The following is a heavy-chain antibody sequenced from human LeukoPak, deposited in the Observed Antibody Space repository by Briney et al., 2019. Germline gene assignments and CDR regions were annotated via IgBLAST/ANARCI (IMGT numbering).Heavy chain of an antibody. Sequence: ASVKVSCKASGYTFTGYYMHWVRQAPGQGLEWMGWINPNSGGTNYAQKFQGRVTMTRDTSISTVYMEVSSLRSEDTALYYCARDGEYVSYYYYMDVWGKGTTVTISS. CDR1: GYTFTGYY. D-gene: IGHD3-16*01. J-gene: IGHJ6*03. V-gene: IGHV1-2*02. CDR2: INPNSGGT. CDR3: ARDGEYVSYYYYMDV.